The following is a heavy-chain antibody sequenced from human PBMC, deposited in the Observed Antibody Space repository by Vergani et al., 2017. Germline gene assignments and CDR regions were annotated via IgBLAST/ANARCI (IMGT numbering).Heavy chain of an antibody. CDR2: ISGSGVSA. V-gene: IGHV3-23*01. CDR1: EFTFSNYA. J-gene: IGHJ6*03. CDR3: ARDRAYCGGDCYLGEYYYYYYMDV. Sequence: EVQLLESGGGLVQPGGSLRLTCAASEFTFSNYAMNWVRQAPGKGLEWVSGISGSGVSAYYTDSVKGRFTISRDNSKNMLFLQMNNLRTEDTAIYYCARDRAYCGGDCYLGEYYYYYYMDVWGKGTTVTVSS. D-gene: IGHD2-21*01.